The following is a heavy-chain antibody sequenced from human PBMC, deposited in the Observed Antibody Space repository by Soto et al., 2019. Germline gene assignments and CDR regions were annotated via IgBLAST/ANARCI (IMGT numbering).Heavy chain of an antibody. J-gene: IGHJ5*02. CDR2: ISGSGGST. CDR1: GFTFSSYA. CDR3: AKDLPPITMVRGVTVWFDP. D-gene: IGHD3-10*01. V-gene: IGHV3-23*01. Sequence: GGSLRLSCAASGFTFSSYAMSWVRQAPGKGLEWASAISGSGGSTYYADSVKGRFTISRDNSKNTLYLQMNSLRAEDTAVYYCAKDLPPITMVRGVTVWFDPWGQGTLVTVSS.